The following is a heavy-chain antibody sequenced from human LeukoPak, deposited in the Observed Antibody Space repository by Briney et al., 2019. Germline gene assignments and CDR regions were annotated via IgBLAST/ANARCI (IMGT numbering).Heavy chain of an antibody. D-gene: IGHD6-19*01. Sequence: GGSLRLSCAASGFTFSSYWMHWVRQAPGKGLVWVSRINSDGNSTSYADSVKGRFTISRDNAKNTLYLQMNSLRAEDTAVYYCARQELLWNSSGWYPHNDYWGQGTLVTVSS. CDR3: ARQELLWNSSGWYPHNDY. CDR1: GFTFSSYW. CDR2: INSDGNST. J-gene: IGHJ4*02. V-gene: IGHV3-74*01.